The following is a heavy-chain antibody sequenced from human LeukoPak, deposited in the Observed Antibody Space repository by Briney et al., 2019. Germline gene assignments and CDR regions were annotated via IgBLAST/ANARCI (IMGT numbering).Heavy chain of an antibody. Sequence: SETLSLTCTVSGGSISTTTYYWGWIRQPPGKGLERIGSVYSSGRTYYHPSLKSRVTISVDTSKKQFSLKLSSVTAADTAVYYCARLLVGDYGDYAPNWGQGTLVTVSS. CDR2: VYSSGRT. CDR1: GGSISTTTYY. J-gene: IGHJ4*02. D-gene: IGHD4-17*01. CDR3: ARLLVGDYGDYAPN. V-gene: IGHV4-39*01.